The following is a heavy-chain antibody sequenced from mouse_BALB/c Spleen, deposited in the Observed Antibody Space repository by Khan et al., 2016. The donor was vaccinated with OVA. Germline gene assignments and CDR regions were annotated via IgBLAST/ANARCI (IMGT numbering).Heavy chain of an antibody. J-gene: IGHJ2*01. CDR2: IYPSDSYT. CDR1: GYTFTNYW. Sequence: VQLQQSGAELVRPGASVKLSCKASGYTFTNYWINWVKQGPGQGLEWIGNIYPSDSYTNYNQKFKDKATLTVDKFSSTAYMQLSSPTSEGSAVYYCTRGDPGNFDFWRQGTTLTVSS. D-gene: IGHD2-13*01. V-gene: IGHV1-69*02. CDR3: TRGDPGNFDF.